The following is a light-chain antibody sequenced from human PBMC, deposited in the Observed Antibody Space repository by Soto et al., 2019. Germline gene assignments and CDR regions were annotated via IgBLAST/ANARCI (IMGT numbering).Light chain of an antibody. CDR2: KAS. CDR1: QSISSW. CDR3: QQYNSYSRT. J-gene: IGKJ1*01. Sequence: DIQMTQSPSTMSSSVGYRSTITRLASQSISSWLAWYQQKPGKDTNLLIYKASSLESGVPSRFSGSGSGTEFTLTISSLQPDDFATYYCQQYNSYSRTFGQGTKVDIK. V-gene: IGKV1-5*03.